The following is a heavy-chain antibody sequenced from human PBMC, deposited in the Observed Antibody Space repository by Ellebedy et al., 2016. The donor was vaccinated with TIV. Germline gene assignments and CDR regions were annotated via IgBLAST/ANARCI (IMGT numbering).Heavy chain of an antibody. V-gene: IGHV3-33*01. Sequence: GESLKISXAASGFTFSSYGMHWVRQAPGKGLEWVAVIWYDGSNKYYADSVKGRFTISRDNSKNTLYLQMNSLRAEDTAVYYCARDLQLWPPKHYYYYGMDVWGQGTTVTVSS. CDR3: ARDLQLWPPKHYYYYGMDV. J-gene: IGHJ6*02. CDR1: GFTFSSYG. D-gene: IGHD5-18*01. CDR2: IWYDGSNK.